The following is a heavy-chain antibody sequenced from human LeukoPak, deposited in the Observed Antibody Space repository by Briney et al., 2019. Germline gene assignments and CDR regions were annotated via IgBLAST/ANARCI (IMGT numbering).Heavy chain of an antibody. D-gene: IGHD6-19*01. CDR3: ARDTNQWLEY. V-gene: IGHV4-59*01. J-gene: IGHJ4*02. CDR2: IYYSGST. Sequence: PSETLSLTCTVSGGSISSYYWSWIRQPPGKGLEWIGYIYYSGSTNYNPSLKSRVTISVDTSKKQFSLMLTSVTSADTAIYYCARDTNQWLEYWGQGTLVTVSS. CDR1: GGSISSYY.